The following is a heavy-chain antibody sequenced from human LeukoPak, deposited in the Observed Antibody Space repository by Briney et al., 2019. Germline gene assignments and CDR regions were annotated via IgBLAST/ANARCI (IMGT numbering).Heavy chain of an antibody. CDR3: ARVFSTYGGNPDY. V-gene: IGHV3-30-3*01. D-gene: IGHD4-23*01. CDR1: GFDFRSYA. CDR2: VSYDGGSK. Sequence: GGSLRLSCAASGFDFRSYAMHWVRQGPGKGLGWVALVSYDGGSKYYADSVKGRITISRDNSKNTLHLQMNSLRTEDTAVYYCARVFSTYGGNPDYWGQGTLVTVSS. J-gene: IGHJ4*02.